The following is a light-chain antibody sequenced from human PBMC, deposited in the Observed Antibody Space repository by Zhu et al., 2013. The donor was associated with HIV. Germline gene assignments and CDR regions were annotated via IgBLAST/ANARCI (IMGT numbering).Light chain of an antibody. CDR2: GTS. V-gene: IGKV3-20*01. J-gene: IGKJ2*04. Sequence: EIVLTQSPGTLSLSPGERATLSCRASQSVSTMYLAWYQQKPGQAPRLLIYGTSSRATGIPDRFSGSGSGTDFTLTISRLEPEDFAVYYCQQYNNGCSFGQGTKLEIK. CDR1: QSVSTMY. CDR3: QQYNNGCS.